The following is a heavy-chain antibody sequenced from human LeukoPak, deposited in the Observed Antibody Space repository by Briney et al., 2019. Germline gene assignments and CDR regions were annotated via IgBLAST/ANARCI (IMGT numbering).Heavy chain of an antibody. D-gene: IGHD2-2*01. V-gene: IGHV4-34*01. CDR1: GGSFSGYY. J-gene: IGHJ4*02. CDR2: INHSGST. Sequence: PSETLSLTCAVYGGSFSGYYWSWIRQPPGKGLEWIGEINHSGSTNYNPSLKSRVTISVDTSKNQFSLKLGSVTAADTAVYYCARGGAHQLPSRGTDYWGQGTLVTVSS. CDR3: ARGGAHQLPSRGTDY.